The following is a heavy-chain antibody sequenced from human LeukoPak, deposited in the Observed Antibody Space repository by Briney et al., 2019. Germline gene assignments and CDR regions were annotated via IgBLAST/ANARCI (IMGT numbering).Heavy chain of an antibody. CDR1: GASVSSNSAA. V-gene: IGHV6-1*01. CDR3: ARSYSSGLHY. CDR2: TYYRSKWYY. D-gene: IGHD6-19*01. Sequence: SHTLSLTFAISGASVSSNSAAWNWIRQSPSRGLEWLGRTYYRSKWYYDYAISVKSRITINPDTSKNQFSLQLNSVTPEDTAVYYCARSYSSGLHYWGQGTLVTVSS. J-gene: IGHJ4*02.